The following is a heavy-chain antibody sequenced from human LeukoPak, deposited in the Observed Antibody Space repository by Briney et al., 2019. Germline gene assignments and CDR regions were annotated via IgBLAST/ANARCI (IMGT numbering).Heavy chain of an antibody. CDR3: AKDSYDILTGGFDY. Sequence: GGSLRLSSAASGFTFSSYGMHWVRQAPGKGLEWVAFIRYDGSNKYYADSVKGRFTISRDNSKNTLYLQMNSLRAEDTAVYYCAKDSYDILTGGFDYWGQGTLVTVSS. CDR2: IRYDGSNK. D-gene: IGHD3-9*01. J-gene: IGHJ4*02. V-gene: IGHV3-30*02. CDR1: GFTFSSYG.